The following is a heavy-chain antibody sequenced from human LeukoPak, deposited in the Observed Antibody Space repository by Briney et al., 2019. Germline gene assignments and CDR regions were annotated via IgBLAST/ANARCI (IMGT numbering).Heavy chain of an antibody. V-gene: IGHV4-38-2*02. CDR3: AREERDKSWYVVGDY. CDR2: SYPSGST. Sequence: SETLSLTCTVSGYSISSGYFWGWVRQAPGKGLERIGSSYPSGSTHYNPSLKSRVTISVDTSRNQFSLRVSSVTAADTAVYYCAREERDKSWYVVGDYWGQGTLVTVSS. J-gene: IGHJ4*02. CDR1: GYSISSGYF. D-gene: IGHD6-13*01.